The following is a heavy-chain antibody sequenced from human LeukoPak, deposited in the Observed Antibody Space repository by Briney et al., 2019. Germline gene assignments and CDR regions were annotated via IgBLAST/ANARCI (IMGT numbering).Heavy chain of an antibody. J-gene: IGHJ3*02. Sequence: GGSLRLSCAASGFTFSNAWMSWVRQAPGKGLEWVGRIKSKTDGGTTDYAAPVKGRFTISRDDSKNTLCLQMNSLKTEDTAVYYCTTPWRNGAFDIWGQGTMVTVSS. CDR2: IKSKTDGGTT. CDR3: TTPWRNGAFDI. D-gene: IGHD1-14*01. V-gene: IGHV3-15*01. CDR1: GFTFSNAW.